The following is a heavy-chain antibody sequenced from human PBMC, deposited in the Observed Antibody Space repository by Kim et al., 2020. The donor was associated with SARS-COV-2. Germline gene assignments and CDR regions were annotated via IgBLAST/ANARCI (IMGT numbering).Heavy chain of an antibody. Sequence: SETLSLTCTVSGGSISSYYWSWIRQPPGKGLEWIGYIYYSGSTNYNPSLNSRVTISVDTSKNQFSLKLSSVTAADTAVYYCASGPGSYYYYGMDVWGQGTTVTVSS. CDR3: ASGPGSYYYYGMDV. V-gene: IGHV4-59*13. CDR1: GGSISSYY. D-gene: IGHD7-27*01. J-gene: IGHJ6*02. CDR2: IYYSGST.